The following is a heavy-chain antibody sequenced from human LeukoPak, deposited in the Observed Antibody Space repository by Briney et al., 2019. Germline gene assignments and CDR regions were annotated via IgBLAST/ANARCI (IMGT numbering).Heavy chain of an antibody. D-gene: IGHD3-3*01. CDR1: GGSVSSGSYY. J-gene: IGHJ4*02. CDR2: IYYSGST. Sequence: SETLSLTCTVSGGSVSSGSYYWSWIRQPPGKGLEWIGYIYYSGSTYYNPSLKSRVTISVDTSKNQFSLKLSSVTAADTAVYYCARFFRPYYDFWSGYYPYFDYWGQGTLVTVSS. V-gene: IGHV4-61*01. CDR3: ARFFRPYYDFWSGYYPYFDY.